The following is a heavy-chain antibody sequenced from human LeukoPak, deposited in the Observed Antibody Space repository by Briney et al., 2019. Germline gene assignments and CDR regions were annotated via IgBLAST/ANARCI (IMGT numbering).Heavy chain of an antibody. CDR3: ARARDIVVVPAARPNYYFDY. J-gene: IGHJ4*02. Sequence: GGSLRLSCAASGFTFSSYSMNWVRQAPGKGLEWVSYISSSSSTIYYADSVKGRFTISRDNAKNSLYLQMNSLRAEDTAVYYCARARDIVVVPAARPNYYFDYWGQGTLVTVSS. D-gene: IGHD2-2*01. CDR1: GFTFSSYS. V-gene: IGHV3-48*01. CDR2: ISSSSSTI.